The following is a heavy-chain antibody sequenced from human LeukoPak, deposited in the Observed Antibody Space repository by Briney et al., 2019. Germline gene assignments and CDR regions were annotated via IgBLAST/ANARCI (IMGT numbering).Heavy chain of an antibody. CDR1: GFTFDDYA. Sequence: PGGSLRLSCAASGFTFDDYAMHWVRQAPGKGLEWVSGISWNSGSIGYADSVKGRFTISRDSAKNSLYLQMNSLRAEDTALYYCAKEAAGTPYFDYWGQGTLVTVSS. V-gene: IGHV3-9*01. J-gene: IGHJ4*02. CDR3: AKEAAGTPYFDY. CDR2: ISWNSGSI. D-gene: IGHD6-13*01.